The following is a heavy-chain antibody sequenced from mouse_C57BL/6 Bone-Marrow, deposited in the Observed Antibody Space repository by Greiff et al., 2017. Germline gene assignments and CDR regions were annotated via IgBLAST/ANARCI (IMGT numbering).Heavy chain of an antibody. CDR2: IDPETGGT. CDR3: TRRSNPFDY. Sequence: QVQLQQSGAELVRPGASVTLSCKASGYTFTDYEMHWVKQTPVHGLEWIGAIDPETGGTAYNQKFKGKAILTADKSSSTAYMELRSLTSEDSAVHYCTRRSNPFDYWGQGTTLTVSS. J-gene: IGHJ2*01. D-gene: IGHD2-5*01. V-gene: IGHV1-15*01. CDR1: GYTFTDYE.